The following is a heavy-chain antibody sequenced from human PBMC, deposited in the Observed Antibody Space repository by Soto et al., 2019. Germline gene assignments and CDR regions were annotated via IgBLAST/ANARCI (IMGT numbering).Heavy chain of an antibody. CDR3: ARGGSYVGFDS. Sequence: QVQLQESGPGLVKPSETLSLTCTVSGGSLTSSSHYWSWIRQPPGKGLEWIGYIHYFGSSKYNPSLESRVVISVDPSKNQFSLKVPSVTAADTAIYFCARGGSYVGFDSWGQGARVTVSS. J-gene: IGHJ4*02. CDR2: IHYFGSS. D-gene: IGHD1-26*01. V-gene: IGHV4-61*01. CDR1: GGSLTSSSHY.